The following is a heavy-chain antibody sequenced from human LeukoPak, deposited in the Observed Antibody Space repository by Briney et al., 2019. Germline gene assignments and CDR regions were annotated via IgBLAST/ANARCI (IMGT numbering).Heavy chain of an antibody. CDR1: GYTFTTLD. D-gene: IGHD2-15*01. Sequence: ASVKVSCKASGYTFTTLDINWVRQATGQGLEWMGWTNPKSGYTGSAQKFQGRVTITRDTSISTAYMELSSLRSEDTAVYYCARVDGSPDYWGQGTLVTVSS. V-gene: IGHV1-8*03. CDR2: TNPKSGYT. CDR3: ARVDGSPDY. J-gene: IGHJ4*02.